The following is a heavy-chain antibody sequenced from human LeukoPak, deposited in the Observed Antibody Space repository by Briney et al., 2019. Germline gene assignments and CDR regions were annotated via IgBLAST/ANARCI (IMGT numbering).Heavy chain of an antibody. CDR1: GYTFTGYY. J-gene: IGHJ3*02. CDR2: INPNSGDT. D-gene: IGHD7-27*01. V-gene: IGHV1-2*02. CDR3: ARDLGIHGAFDI. Sequence: VSVKVSCKASGYTFTGYYMHWVRQAPGQGLEWVGWINPNSGDTNYAQKFQGRVTMTRDTSISTAYMELSRLRSDDTAVYYCARDLGIHGAFDIWGQGTMVTVSS.